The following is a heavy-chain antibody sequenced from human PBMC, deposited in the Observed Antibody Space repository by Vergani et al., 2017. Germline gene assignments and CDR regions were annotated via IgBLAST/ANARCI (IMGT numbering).Heavy chain of an antibody. D-gene: IGHD3-3*01. CDR1: GGSISSGSYY. Sequence: QVQLQESGPGLVKPSQTLSLTCTVSGGSISSGSYYWSWIRQPAGKGLEWIGRIYTSGSTNYNPSLKSRVTISVDTSKNQFSLKLSSVTAADTAVYYCARRPEWPHYYYYGMDVWGQGTTVTVSS. V-gene: IGHV4-61*02. J-gene: IGHJ6*02. CDR3: ARRPEWPHYYYYGMDV. CDR2: IYTSGST.